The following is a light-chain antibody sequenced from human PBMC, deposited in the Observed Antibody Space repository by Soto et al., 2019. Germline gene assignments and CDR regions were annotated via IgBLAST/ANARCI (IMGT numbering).Light chain of an antibody. CDR2: GAS. J-gene: IGKJ4*01. CDR3: QQLNSYPLT. V-gene: IGKV1-9*01. Sequence: DIQLTQSPSFLSASVGDRVTITCRASQGISSYLAWYQQKAGKAPKLLIYGASALQSGVPSRFSGSGSGTEFTLTISSLQPEDFASYYCQQLNSYPLTYGGGTKVEIK. CDR1: QGISSY.